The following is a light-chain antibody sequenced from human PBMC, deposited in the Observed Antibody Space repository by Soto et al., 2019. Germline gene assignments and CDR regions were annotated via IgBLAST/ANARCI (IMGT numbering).Light chain of an antibody. CDR2: GAS. J-gene: IGKJ2*01. CDR3: QQYNNFYT. CDR1: QSVSSN. V-gene: IGKV3-15*01. Sequence: EIVMTQSPATLSVSPGERATLSCRASQSVSSNLAWYQQKPGQAPRLLIYGASTRATGIPARFSGSGSGTEFTLTISSLLSEDFAVYYCQQYNNFYTFGQGTKLEIK.